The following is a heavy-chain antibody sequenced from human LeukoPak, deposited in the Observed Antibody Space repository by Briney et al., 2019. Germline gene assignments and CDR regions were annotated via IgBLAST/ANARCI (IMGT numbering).Heavy chain of an antibody. CDR2: IIPIFGTA. J-gene: IGHJ4*02. V-gene: IGHV1-69*13. Sequence: SVKVSCKASGGTFSSYAISWVRQAPGQGLEWMGGIIPIFGTANYAQKFQGRVTITADESTSTAYMELSSLRSEDTAVYYCARDGPMASAGTGYWGQGTLVAVSS. CDR1: GGTFSSYA. D-gene: IGHD6-13*01. CDR3: ARDGPMASAGTGY.